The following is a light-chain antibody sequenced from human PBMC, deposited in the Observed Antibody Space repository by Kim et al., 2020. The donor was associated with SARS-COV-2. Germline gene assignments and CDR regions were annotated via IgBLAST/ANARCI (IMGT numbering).Light chain of an antibody. CDR1: HGVSKS. CDR3: QQSYGFPWT. V-gene: IGKV1-NL1*01. J-gene: IGKJ1*01. Sequence: ASIADTVTSSCRPNHGVSKSLSWYQHKPGKAPKLLIYGTSRLQSGLPSRFSGSGSGTAYTLTISSLQPEDLGTFYCQQSYGFPWTFGQGTKVDIK. CDR2: GTS.